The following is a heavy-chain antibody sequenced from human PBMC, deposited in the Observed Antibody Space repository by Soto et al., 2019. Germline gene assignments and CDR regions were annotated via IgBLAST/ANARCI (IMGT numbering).Heavy chain of an antibody. V-gene: IGHV3-23*01. Sequence: EVQLLESGGGAVQPGGSLRLSCAASGFTFSAFAMSWVRQAPGKGLEWVSAIGGSGGVTYHADSVKGRFTISRDNSKNTLYLQMNSLRADDTAVYYCARDEGKYFDYWGQGTLVTVSS. CDR1: GFTFSAFA. CDR2: IGGSGGVT. D-gene: IGHD3-10*01. CDR3: ARDEGKYFDY. J-gene: IGHJ4*02.